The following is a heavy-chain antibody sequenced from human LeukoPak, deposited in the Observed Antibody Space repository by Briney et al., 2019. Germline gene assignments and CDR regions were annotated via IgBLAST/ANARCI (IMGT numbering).Heavy chain of an antibody. CDR1: GVSISSSY. Sequence: SETLSLTCAVSGVSISSSYWSWIRQPPGKGLEWMGYIYYSGNTNYNPSLKSRAAMSIDTSKNQFSLKLTSVTAADTALYYCARDGSGSSADVWGKGTSVTVSS. V-gene: IGHV4-59*01. J-gene: IGHJ6*04. D-gene: IGHD6-6*01. CDR2: IYYSGNT. CDR3: ARDGSGSSADV.